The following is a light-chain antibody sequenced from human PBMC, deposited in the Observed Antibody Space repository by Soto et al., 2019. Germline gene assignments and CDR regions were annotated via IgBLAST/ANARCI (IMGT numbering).Light chain of an antibody. J-gene: IGLJ3*02. CDR2: ANN. CDR3: GTWDSRLSAVV. CDR1: GSNIGSNY. Sequence: QSVLTQPPSVSAPPGQKVTISCSGSGSNIGSNYVSWYQQLPKTAPKLLIYANNERPSGIPDRFSGSKSGTSATLGITRLQTGDEADYYCGTWDSRLSAVVFGGGTKLTVL. V-gene: IGLV1-51*01.